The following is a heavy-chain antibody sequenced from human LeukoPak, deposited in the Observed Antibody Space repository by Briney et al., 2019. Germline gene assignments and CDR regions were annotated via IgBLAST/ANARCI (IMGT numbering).Heavy chain of an antibody. D-gene: IGHD3-22*01. CDR2: IYTSGST. CDR1: GGSISSYY. CDR3: AMARDYYDSSGYYSNWFDP. J-gene: IGHJ5*02. Sequence: SETLSLTCTVSGGSISSYYWSWIRQPAGKGLEWIGRIYTSGSTNYNPSLKSRVTISVDTSKNQFSLKLSSVTAADTAVYYCAMARDYYDSSGYYSNWFDPWGQGTLVTVSS. V-gene: IGHV4-4*07.